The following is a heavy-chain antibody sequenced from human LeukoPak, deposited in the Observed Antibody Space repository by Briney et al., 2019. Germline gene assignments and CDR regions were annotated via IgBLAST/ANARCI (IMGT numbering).Heavy chain of an antibody. CDR2: IYYSGST. CDR1: GGSISNYY. Sequence: SETLSLTCTVSGGSISNYYWSWIRQPPGKGLEWIGYIYYSGSTNYNPSLKSRVTISVDTSKNQFSLKLSSVTAADTAVYYCARVGGTNYYYYGMDVWGQGTTVTVSS. J-gene: IGHJ6*02. D-gene: IGHD1-26*01. CDR3: ARVGGTNYYYYGMDV. V-gene: IGHV4-59*01.